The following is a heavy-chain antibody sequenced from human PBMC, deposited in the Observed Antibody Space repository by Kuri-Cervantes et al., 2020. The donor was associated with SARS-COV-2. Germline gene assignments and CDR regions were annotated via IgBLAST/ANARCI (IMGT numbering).Heavy chain of an antibody. CDR3: ARGDCSGGSCYGMDV. CDR2: IYYSGST. Sequence: SETLSLTCTVSGGSISSGDYYWSWIRQHPGKGLEWIGYIYYSGSTYYNPSLKSRVTISLDTSKNQFSLKLSSVTAADAAVYYCARGDCSGGSCYGMDVWGQGTTVTVSS. J-gene: IGHJ6*02. V-gene: IGHV4-31*03. CDR1: GGSISSGDYY. D-gene: IGHD2-15*01.